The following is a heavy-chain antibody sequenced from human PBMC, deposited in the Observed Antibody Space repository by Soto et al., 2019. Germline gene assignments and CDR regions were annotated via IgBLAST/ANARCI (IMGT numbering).Heavy chain of an antibody. CDR3: AIGGGDYNYLDY. CDR2: IKSDGSST. J-gene: IGHJ4*02. Sequence: EVQLVESGGGLVQPGGSLRLSCAASGFLFNTYWMFWVRQAPRKGLLWVSRIKSDGSSTNYADSVKGRFTISRDNAKNTLYLQMNCLRAEDTAVYYCAIGGGDYNYLDYWGQGILVTVSS. CDR1: GFLFNTYW. D-gene: IGHD3-9*01. V-gene: IGHV3-74*01.